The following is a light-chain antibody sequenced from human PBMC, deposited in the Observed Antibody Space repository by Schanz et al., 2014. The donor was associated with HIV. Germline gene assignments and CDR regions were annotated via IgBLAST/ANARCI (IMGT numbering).Light chain of an antibody. CDR2: GAS. CDR3: QQCVTYPYT. V-gene: IGKV1-8*01. Sequence: AIRMTQSPPSFSASRGDRVTITCRASQDIRNHLAWYQQKPGRAPKLLIFGASTLQSGVPSRFSGSGSGTEFTLTISSLQPDDFATYYCQQCVTYPYTFGQGTKLDIK. J-gene: IGKJ2*01. CDR1: QDIRNH.